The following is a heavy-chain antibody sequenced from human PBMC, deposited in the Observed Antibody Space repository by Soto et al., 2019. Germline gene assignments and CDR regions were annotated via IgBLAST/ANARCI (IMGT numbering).Heavy chain of an antibody. J-gene: IGHJ6*02. CDR3: ARHVSGIAAAALYYYYYYGMDV. Sequence: PSETLSLTCTVSGGSISSSSYYWGWIRQPPGKGLEWIGSIYYSGSTYYNPSLKSRVTISVDTSKNQFSLKLSSVTATDTAVYYCARHVSGIAAAALYYYYYYGMDVWGQGTTVTVSS. D-gene: IGHD6-13*01. CDR1: GGSISSSSYY. CDR2: IYYSGST. V-gene: IGHV4-39*01.